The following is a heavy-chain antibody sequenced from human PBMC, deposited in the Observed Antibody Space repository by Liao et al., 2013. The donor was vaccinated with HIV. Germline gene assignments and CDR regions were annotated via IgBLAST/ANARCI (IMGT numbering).Heavy chain of an antibody. J-gene: IGHJ4*02. CDR1: GGIMFGFY. V-gene: IGHV4-4*07. Sequence: QVQLQESGPGLVKPSETLSLTCTVSGGIMFGFYWSWIRQPAGKGLQFIGRIYSSGSTNYNPSLETRVTMSVDTSKNRFSLNLTSVTAADTAVYYCAREVRGVRVASHLFDSWGQGMLITVSS. D-gene: IGHD3-10*01. CDR2: IYSSGST. CDR3: AREVRGVRVASHLFDS.